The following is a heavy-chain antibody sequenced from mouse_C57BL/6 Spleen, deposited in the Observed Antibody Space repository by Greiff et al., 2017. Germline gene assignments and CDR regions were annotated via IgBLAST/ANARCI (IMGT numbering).Heavy chain of an antibody. CDR3: ARWTLGRSPYFDY. Sequence: QVQLQQPGAELVRPGSSVKLSCKASGYTFTSYWMDWVKQRPGQGLEWIGNIYPSDSETHYNQKFKDKATLTVDKSSSTAYMQLSSLTSEDSAVYYCARWTLGRSPYFDYWGQGTTLTVSS. V-gene: IGHV1-61*01. CDR2: IYPSDSET. CDR1: GYTFTSYW. D-gene: IGHD4-1*01. J-gene: IGHJ2*01.